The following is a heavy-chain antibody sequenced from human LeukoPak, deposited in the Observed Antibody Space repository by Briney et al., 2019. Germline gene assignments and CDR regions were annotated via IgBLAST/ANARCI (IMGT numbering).Heavy chain of an antibody. D-gene: IGHD2-2*01. CDR2: INHSGST. CDR1: GGHFIVYY. J-gene: IGHJ3*02. CDR3: ARGRQSALQLSYAFHI. V-gene: IGHV4-34*01. Sequence: PSETLSLTCAGLGGHFIVYYWSWIRQPPGKGLEWIGEINHSGSTNYNPSLKSRVTISVDTSKNQFSLKLSSVTAADTAVYYCARGRQSALQLSYAFHIWGQGTMVTVSS.